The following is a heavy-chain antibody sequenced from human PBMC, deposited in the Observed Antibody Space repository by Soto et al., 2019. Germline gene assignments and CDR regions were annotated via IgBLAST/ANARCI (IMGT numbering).Heavy chain of an antibody. J-gene: IGHJ4*02. CDR2: VNPILSMS. V-gene: IGHV1-69*04. D-gene: IGHD3-10*01. CDR1: GDTFSFYS. Sequence: QVQLVQSGAEVKRPGSSVKVSCKASGDTFSFYSINWVRQAPGLGLEWMGRVNPILSMSNYAQRFQGRVTMTADKPTSTDEMELSGLRAEGTAMYYCATRYVSGYRACDYWGQGALVTVSS. CDR3: ATRYVSGYRACDY.